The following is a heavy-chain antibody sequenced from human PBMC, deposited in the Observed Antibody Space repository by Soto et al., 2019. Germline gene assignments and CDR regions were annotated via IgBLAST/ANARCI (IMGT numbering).Heavy chain of an antibody. D-gene: IGHD2-8*01. CDR1: GFTFSAYA. V-gene: IGHV3-23*01. J-gene: IGHJ3*02. CDR2: LVGSGDSI. Sequence: EVQLLESGGGLVQPGGSLRLSCAASGFTFSAYAMSWVRQAPGKGLEWVSGLVGSGDSIFYAASVRGRFTVSRDNSKNTLFLQMNSLRAEDTAIYYCAKDGIANNGIWEAFDMWGQGTKVIVSS. CDR3: AKDGIANNGIWEAFDM.